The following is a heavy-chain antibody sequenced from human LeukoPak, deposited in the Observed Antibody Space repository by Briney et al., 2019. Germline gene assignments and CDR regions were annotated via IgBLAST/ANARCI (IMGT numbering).Heavy chain of an antibody. J-gene: IGHJ4*01. CDR1: GFSFSDYY. V-gene: IGHV3-21*01. CDR2: ISSSSSYI. D-gene: IGHD6-13*01. Sequence: SGGSLRLSCAGSGFSFSDYYMAWVRQTPGKGLEWVSSISSSSSYIYYADSLKGRFTISRDSAKNSLYLQMNSLRAEDTAVYYCARDITAAALDYWGHGTLVTVSS. CDR3: ARDITAAALDY.